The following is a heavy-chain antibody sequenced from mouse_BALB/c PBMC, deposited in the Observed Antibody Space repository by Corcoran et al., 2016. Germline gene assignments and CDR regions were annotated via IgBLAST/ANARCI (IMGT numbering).Heavy chain of an antibody. D-gene: IGHD2-4*01. CDR2: INPNNGGP. V-gene: IGHV1-18*01. CDR1: GYTFTDYN. CDR3: ARWITTVYDAMDY. Sequence: EVLLQQSGPELVKPRASLTIPCKASGYTFTDYNMDWVKQSHGKSLEWIGDINPNNGGPIYNQKFKGKATLTVDKSSSTDYMELRSLTSEDTAVYYCARWITTVYDAMDYWGQGTSVTVSS. J-gene: IGHJ4*01.